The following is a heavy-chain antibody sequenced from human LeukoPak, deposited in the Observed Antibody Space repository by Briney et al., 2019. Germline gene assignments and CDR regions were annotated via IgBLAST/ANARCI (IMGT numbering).Heavy chain of an antibody. CDR3: ARDPTVTTSFDY. Sequence: GGSLRLSCAASGFTFSSYSMNWVRQAPGKGLEWVSSISCSSSYIYYADSVKGRFTISRDNAKNSLYLQMNSLRAEDTAVYYCARDPTVTTSFDYWGQGTLVTVS. D-gene: IGHD4-17*01. J-gene: IGHJ4*02. CDR2: ISCSSSYI. CDR1: GFTFSSYS. V-gene: IGHV3-21*01.